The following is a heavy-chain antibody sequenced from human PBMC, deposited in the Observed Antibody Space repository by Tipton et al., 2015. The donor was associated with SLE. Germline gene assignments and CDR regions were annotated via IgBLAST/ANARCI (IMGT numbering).Heavy chain of an antibody. CDR2: IDPSDSYT. V-gene: IGHV5-10-1*01. J-gene: IGHJ3*02. CDR3: ARPGSSWGDAFDI. Sequence: QLVQSGAEVKEPGESLRISCQGSGDTFTTYWINWVRQMPGKGLEWMGRIDPSDSYTIYSPSFQGHVTMSVDKSISTAYLQWSSLKASDTAMYYCARPGSSWGDAFDIWGQGTMVTVSS. CDR1: GDTFTTYW. D-gene: IGHD6-13*01.